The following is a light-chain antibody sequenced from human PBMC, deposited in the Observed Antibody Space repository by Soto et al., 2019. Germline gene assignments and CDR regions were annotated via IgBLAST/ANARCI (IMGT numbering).Light chain of an antibody. CDR1: HSVSTS. Sequence: EIVLTPSPATLSLSPGARATLSCRASHSVSTSLAWYKQKPCQAPSLLIYDASNRATGIPDRFSGSGSGTDFTLTIRRLEPEDFAVYYCQQYGSPRTFGQGTKVDIK. CDR2: DAS. V-gene: IGKV3-20*01. CDR3: QQYGSPRT. J-gene: IGKJ1*01.